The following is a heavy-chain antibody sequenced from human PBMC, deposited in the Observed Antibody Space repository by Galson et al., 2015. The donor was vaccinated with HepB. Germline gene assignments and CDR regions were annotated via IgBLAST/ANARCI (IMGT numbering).Heavy chain of an antibody. V-gene: IGHV4-61*08. J-gene: IGHJ4*02. CDR1: GGSVSRGGYY. CDR3: ARGDFYDTSGSFDY. Sequence: LSLTCTVSGGSVSRGGYYWNWIRQPPGKGLEWIGSVYYIETTNYNPSLKSRVSISVDASKNQFSLKLTSVTAADTAVYYCARGDFYDTSGSFDYWGQGTLVTVTS. CDR2: VYYIETT. D-gene: IGHD3-22*01.